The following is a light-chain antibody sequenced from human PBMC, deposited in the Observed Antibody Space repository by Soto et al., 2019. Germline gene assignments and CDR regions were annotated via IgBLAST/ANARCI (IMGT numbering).Light chain of an antibody. V-gene: IGLV7-43*01. CDR1: AGAVTSGYY. Sequence: QTVVTQEPSLTVSPGGTVTLTCASSAGAVTSGYYPNWFQQKPGQPPRALIYSTTYKHSWTPARFSGSLLGGKAALTLSGVQPEDEADYCCLLYYGGGVVFGGGTQLTVL. J-gene: IGLJ2*01. CDR3: LLYYGGGVV. CDR2: STT.